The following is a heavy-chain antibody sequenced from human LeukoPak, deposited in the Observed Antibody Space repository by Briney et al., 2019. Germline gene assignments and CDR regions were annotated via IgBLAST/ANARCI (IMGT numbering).Heavy chain of an antibody. V-gene: IGHV4-34*01. CDR1: GGSFRGYD. D-gene: IGHD2-8*01. Sequence: SETLSLSCALYGGSFRGYDWSWIRRPPGTRLEWIGEINHSGSTNYNPSLKRRVTISVYTSKNQFSLKLSSVTAADTAVYYCAVGRYRRGLVYYCGQGTLRTVSS. CDR2: INHSGST. J-gene: IGHJ4*02. CDR3: AVGRYRRGLVYY.